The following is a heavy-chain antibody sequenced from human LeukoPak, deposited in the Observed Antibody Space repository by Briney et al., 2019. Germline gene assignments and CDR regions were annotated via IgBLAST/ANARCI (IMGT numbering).Heavy chain of an antibody. CDR1: GDTFTDFF. D-gene: IGHD2-2*01. V-gene: IGHV1-2*02. CDR2: INANSGGT. J-gene: IGHJ5*02. CDR3: ARDSSKDQMLFWFDP. Sequence: ASVKVSCKASGDTFTDFFIHWVRQAPGQGLEWMGWINANSGGTNYSQKFQGRVTMTRDTSITTAYMDLSRLRFDDTAVYYCARDSSKDQMLFWFDPWGQGTLVTVSS.